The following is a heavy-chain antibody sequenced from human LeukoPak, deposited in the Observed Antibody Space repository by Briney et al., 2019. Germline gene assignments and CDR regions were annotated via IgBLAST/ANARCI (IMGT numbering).Heavy chain of an antibody. CDR2: IIPIFGTA. V-gene: IGHV1-69*13. Sequence: SVKVSCKASGGTFSSYAISWVRQAPGQGLEWMGGIIPIFGTANYAQKFQGRVTITADESTSTAYMELSSLRSEDTAVYYCARDQRADCSSTSCYFYWFDPWGQGTLVTVSS. J-gene: IGHJ5*02. CDR1: GGTFSSYA. D-gene: IGHD2-2*01. CDR3: ARDQRADCSSTSCYFYWFDP.